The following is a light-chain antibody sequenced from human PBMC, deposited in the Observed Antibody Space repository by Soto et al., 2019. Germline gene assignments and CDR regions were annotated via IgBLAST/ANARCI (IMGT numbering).Light chain of an antibody. CDR2: DAS. V-gene: IGKV3-11*01. J-gene: IGKJ5*01. CDR3: QQRSNWPPFT. CDR1: QSVNSNY. Sequence: IVMTQSPVTLSVSPGERATLSCRASQSVNSNYLAWYQQKPGQAPRLLIYDASNRATGIPARFSGSGSGTDFTLAISSLEPEDFAVYYCQQRSNWPPFTFGQGTRLEIK.